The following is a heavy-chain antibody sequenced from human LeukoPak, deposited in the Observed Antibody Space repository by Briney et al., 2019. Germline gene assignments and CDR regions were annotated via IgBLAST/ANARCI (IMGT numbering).Heavy chain of an antibody. V-gene: IGHV5-51*01. CDR2: IFPGDSDT. CDR1: GYSFTSYW. J-gene: IGHJ6*02. Sequence: GESLKISCKGSGYSFTSYWIGWVRQLPGKGLEWMGIIFPGDSDTTYSPSFQGQVTISADKSISTAYLHWSSLKASDTAIYYCAKYGLGIREPSGYYYGMDVWGQGTTVTVSS. CDR3: AKYGLGIREPSGYYYGMDV. D-gene: IGHD3-10*01.